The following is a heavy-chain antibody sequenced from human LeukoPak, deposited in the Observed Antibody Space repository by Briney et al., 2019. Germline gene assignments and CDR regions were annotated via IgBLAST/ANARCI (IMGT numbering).Heavy chain of an antibody. J-gene: IGHJ5*02. CDR2: IIPILGIA. D-gene: IGHD6-13*01. Sequence: SSVKVSCKASGGTFSSYTISWVRQAPGQGLEWMGRIIPILGIANYAQKFQGRGTITADKSTSTGYMELSSLRSEDTAVYYCVRDSSSWYNWFDPWGQGTLVTVSS. CDR3: VRDSSSWYNWFDP. CDR1: GGTFSSYT. V-gene: IGHV1-69*04.